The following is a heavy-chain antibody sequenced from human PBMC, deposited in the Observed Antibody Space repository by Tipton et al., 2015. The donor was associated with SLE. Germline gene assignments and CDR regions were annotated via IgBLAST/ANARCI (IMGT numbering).Heavy chain of an antibody. V-gene: IGHV4-34*01. D-gene: IGHD6-13*01. CDR1: GFTFSSYA. Sequence: LRLSCATSGFTFSSYAMSWVRQAPGKGLEWIGEINHSGSTNYNPSLKSRVTISVDTSKNQFSLQLNSVTPEDTAVYYCARSPSSSWPGDYYYYYMDVWGKGTTVTVSS. CDR2: INHSGST. J-gene: IGHJ6*03. CDR3: ARSPSSSWPGDYYYYYMDV.